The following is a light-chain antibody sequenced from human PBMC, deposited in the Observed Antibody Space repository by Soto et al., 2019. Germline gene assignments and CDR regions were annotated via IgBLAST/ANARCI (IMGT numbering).Light chain of an antibody. CDR3: AAWDDSLSGQV. CDR1: SSNIGRNT. Sequence: QSVLTQPPSASGAPGQRVTISCSGGSSNIGRNTVNWYQQLPGTAPKLLIYGNNQRPSGVPDRFSGSKSGTSASLAISGPQSEDEADSYCAAWDDSLSGQVFGGGTQLTVL. J-gene: IGLJ2*01. CDR2: GNN. V-gene: IGLV1-44*01.